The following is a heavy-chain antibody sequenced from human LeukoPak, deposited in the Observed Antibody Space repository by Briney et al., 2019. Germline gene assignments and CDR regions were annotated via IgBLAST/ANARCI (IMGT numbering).Heavy chain of an antibody. CDR1: GFTFSNAW. J-gene: IGHJ6*02. D-gene: IGHD1-26*01. Sequence: PGGSLRLSCAASGFTFSNAWMSWVRQAPGKGLEWVGRIKSKTDGGTTDYAAPVKGRFTISRDDSKNTLYLQMNSLKTEDTAVYYCTTGQKVGATRYYYYYCMDVWGQGTTVTVSS. CDR3: TTGQKVGATRYYYYYCMDV. CDR2: IKSKTDGGTT. V-gene: IGHV3-15*01.